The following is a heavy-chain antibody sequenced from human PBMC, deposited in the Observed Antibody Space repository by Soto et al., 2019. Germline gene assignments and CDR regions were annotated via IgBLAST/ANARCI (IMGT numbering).Heavy chain of an antibody. CDR3: AKDGGLRLAFYFDY. J-gene: IGHJ4*02. D-gene: IGHD3-16*01. CDR1: GFTFSGFA. Sequence: PGGSLRLSCTASGFTFSGFAMHWVRRAPGKGLEWVAVTSYDGSDEYYVDSVKGRFTISRDNSKNTVYLQMNSLRPEDTAVYYCAKDGGLRLAFYFDYWGQGTLVTVSS. CDR2: TSYDGSDE. V-gene: IGHV3-30*18.